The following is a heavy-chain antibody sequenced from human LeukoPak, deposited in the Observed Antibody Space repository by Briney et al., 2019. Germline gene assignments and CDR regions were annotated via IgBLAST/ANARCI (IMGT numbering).Heavy chain of an antibody. CDR2: IIPIFGTA. J-gene: IGHJ4*02. D-gene: IGHD3-16*02. V-gene: IGHV1-69*05. CDR1: VGIFSSYA. Sequence: ASVKVSCMASVGIFSSYAISWVRQAPGQGLEWMGGIIPIFGTANYAQKFQGRVTITTDESTSTAYMELSSLRSEDTAVYYCARELVYDYVWGSYRTQLDYWGQGTLVTVSS. CDR3: ARELVYDYVWGSYRTQLDY.